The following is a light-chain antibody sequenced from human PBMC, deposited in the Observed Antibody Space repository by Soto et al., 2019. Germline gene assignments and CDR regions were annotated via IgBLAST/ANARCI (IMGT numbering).Light chain of an antibody. CDR2: GAF. CDR1: QSVSSN. V-gene: IGKV3-15*01. Sequence: EILLTQSPVNLSLSPWLRSTLSFRASQSVSSNLAWYQQKPGQAPSLLIYGAFSRATGIPARFSGTGSGTEFTLTISSLQSEDFALYYCQHYNDWPLTFGQGTKVDIK. J-gene: IGKJ1*01. CDR3: QHYNDWPLT.